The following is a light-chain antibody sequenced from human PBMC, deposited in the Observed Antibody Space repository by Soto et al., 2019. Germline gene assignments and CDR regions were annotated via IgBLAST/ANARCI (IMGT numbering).Light chain of an antibody. CDR3: QQYNSYWT. V-gene: IGKV1-8*01. Sequence: AIRMTQSPSSLSASTGDRVTITCRATQTISSYLAWYQQKPGKAPKLLIYAASTLQSGVPSRFSGSGSGTDFTLTISCLQSEDFATYYCQQYNSYWTFGQGTKVDIK. CDR2: AAS. CDR1: QTISSY. J-gene: IGKJ1*01.